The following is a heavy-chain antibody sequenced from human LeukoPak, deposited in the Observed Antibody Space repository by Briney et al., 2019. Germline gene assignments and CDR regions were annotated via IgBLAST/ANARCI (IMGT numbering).Heavy chain of an antibody. CDR3: VKDRYCSSTTCYANFDS. CDR2: ISGNGDST. CDR1: GFTFSSHA. J-gene: IGHJ4*02. Sequence: GGSLRLSCSASGFTFSSHAMHWVRQAPGKGLEYVSVISGNGDSTCYVDSVRGRFTISRDNSKNTLYLQMSSLRAEDTAVYYCVKDRYCSSTTCYANFDSWGQGTLVTVSS. D-gene: IGHD2-2*01. V-gene: IGHV3-64D*06.